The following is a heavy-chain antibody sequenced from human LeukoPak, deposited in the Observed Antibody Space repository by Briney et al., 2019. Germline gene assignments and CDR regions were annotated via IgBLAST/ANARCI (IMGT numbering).Heavy chain of an antibody. D-gene: IGHD1-26*01. CDR3: ARGVAATKPPGSY. J-gene: IGHJ4*02. CDR2: IYYSGNT. Sequence: PSETLSLTCTVSGGSISSYYWSWIRQPPGQGLEWIGYIYYSGNTNYSPSLQSRVTISMDTSKNQFSLKLSSVTAADTAVYFCARGVAATKPPGSYWGQGTLVTVSS. V-gene: IGHV4-59*01. CDR1: GGSISSYY.